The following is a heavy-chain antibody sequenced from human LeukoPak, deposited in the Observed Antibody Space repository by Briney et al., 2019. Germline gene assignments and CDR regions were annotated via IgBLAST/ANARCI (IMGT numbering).Heavy chain of an antibody. Sequence: PSETLSLTCTVSGGSISSGGYYWSWIRQHPGKGLEWIGFIYYSGSTYHNPSLKSRVAMSVDTSKNQFSLKLSSVTAADTAVYYCARDSRDCSSTSCPYGMDVWGQGTTVTVSS. CDR3: ARDSRDCSSTSCPYGMDV. CDR1: GGSISSGGYY. D-gene: IGHD2-2*01. J-gene: IGHJ6*02. V-gene: IGHV4-31*03. CDR2: IYYSGST.